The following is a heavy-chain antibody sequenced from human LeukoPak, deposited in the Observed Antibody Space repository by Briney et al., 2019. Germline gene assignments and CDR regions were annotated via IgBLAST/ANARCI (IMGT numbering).Heavy chain of an antibody. CDR1: GYSFTNFW. Sequence: GESLKISCKGSGYSFTNFWIGWVRQMPGKGLEWMGVISPGDSGIRYSPSFQGQVTISVDKSISTAYLQWSSLKASDGAMYYCAAGGASAPWGQGALVTVSS. V-gene: IGHV5-51*01. D-gene: IGHD3-16*01. J-gene: IGHJ5*02. CDR3: AAGGASAP. CDR2: ISPGDSGI.